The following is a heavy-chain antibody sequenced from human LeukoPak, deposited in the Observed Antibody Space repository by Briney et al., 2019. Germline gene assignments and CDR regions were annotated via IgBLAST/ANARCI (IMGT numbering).Heavy chain of an antibody. CDR3: ARGYSGSYGRFDY. V-gene: IGHV4-59*01. CDR1: GGSISSFY. J-gene: IGHJ4*02. CDR2: IYYSGNT. D-gene: IGHD1-26*01. Sequence: KPSETLSLTCTVSGGSISSFYWSWIQQPPGKGLEWIGYIYYSGNTNYNPSLKNRVTISVDTSKNQFSLKLSSVTAADTAVYYCARGYSGSYGRFDYWGQGTLAIVSS.